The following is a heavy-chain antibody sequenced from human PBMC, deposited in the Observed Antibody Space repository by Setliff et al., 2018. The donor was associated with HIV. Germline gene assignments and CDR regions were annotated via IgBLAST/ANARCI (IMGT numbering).Heavy chain of an antibody. V-gene: IGHV4-39*02. D-gene: IGHD3-10*01. CDR2: LFYNGNT. J-gene: IGHJ4*02. Sequence: NLPEPLSLTCTVSGGSISNNSYYWGWVRQPPGKGLELIGNLFYNGNTYYNPSLKSRVTISVDTSKNQFSLKLSSVTAADSAVYYCARESYGSGTYDYWGQGTLVTVSS. CDR1: GGSISNNSYY. CDR3: ARESYGSGTYDY.